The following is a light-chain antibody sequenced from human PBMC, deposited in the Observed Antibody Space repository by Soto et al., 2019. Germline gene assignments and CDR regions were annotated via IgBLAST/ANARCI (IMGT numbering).Light chain of an antibody. CDR2: DAS. CDR3: QQYGTSAT. Sequence: NVLTQSPGTLSFSPGERATLSCRASQSVRSNYLAWYQQTPGQPPRLLIYDASTRAPGIPDRFSGSGSGTDFTLTIRGLEPEDFAVYYCQQYGTSATFGQGTKVDIK. J-gene: IGKJ1*01. V-gene: IGKV3-20*01. CDR1: QSVRSNY.